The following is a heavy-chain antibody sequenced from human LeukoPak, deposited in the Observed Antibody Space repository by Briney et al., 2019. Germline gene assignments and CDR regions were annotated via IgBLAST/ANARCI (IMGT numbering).Heavy chain of an antibody. CDR3: AGVSTMIVVDAFDI. J-gene: IGHJ3*02. CDR1: GFTVSSNY. CDR2: IYSGGST. Sequence: GGSLRLSCAASGFTVSSNYMSWVRQAPGKGLEWVSVIYSGGSTYYADSVKGRFTISRHNSKNTLYLQMNSLRAEDTAVYYCAGVSTMIVVDAFDIWGQGTMVTVSS. D-gene: IGHD3-22*01. V-gene: IGHV3-53*01.